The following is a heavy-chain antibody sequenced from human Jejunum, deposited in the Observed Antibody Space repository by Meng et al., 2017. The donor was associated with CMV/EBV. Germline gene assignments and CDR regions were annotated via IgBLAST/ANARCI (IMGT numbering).Heavy chain of an antibody. CDR1: GVILTSYD. D-gene: IGHD2-2*01. CDR2: FSAYNGNT. V-gene: IGHV1-18*01. CDR3: ARFYCSSTSCPHVLFDY. Sequence: VPRLQSRAEGKRPWGSGKLSCEVSGVILTSYDISWVGQAPGQGMQYMGWFSAYNGNTNYAQELQGRVTMTTDTSTSRAYMELRSLRFDDTAEYYCARFYCSSTSCPHVLFDYWGQGTLVTVSS. J-gene: IGHJ4*02.